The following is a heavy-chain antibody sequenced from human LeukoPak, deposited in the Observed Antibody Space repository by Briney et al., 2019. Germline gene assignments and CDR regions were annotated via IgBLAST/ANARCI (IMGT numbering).Heavy chain of an antibody. D-gene: IGHD3-16*01. CDR2: IKSKSEGGTT. CDR1: GFTFSNAW. CDR3: TTLGGFDY. V-gene: IGHV3-15*01. J-gene: IGHJ4*02. Sequence: PGGSLRLSCAASGFTFSNAWMSWVRQAPGKGLEWVGRIKSKSEGGTTDYAAPVKGRFGISRDDSKNALSLQMNSLKTEDTAVYYCTTLGGFDYWGQGTLVTVSS.